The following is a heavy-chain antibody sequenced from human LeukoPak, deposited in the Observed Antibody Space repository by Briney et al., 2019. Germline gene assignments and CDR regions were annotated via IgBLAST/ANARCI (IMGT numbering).Heavy chain of an antibody. V-gene: IGHV4-59*13. CDR3: ARDPSYYYGSGSYYEGDVFDN. Sequence: SETLSLTCTVSGGSISNYYWSWIRQPPGKGLEWIGCIYYSGSTKYNPSLKSRVTISIDTSKNQFSLKLSSVTAADTAVYYCARDPSYYYGSGSYYEGDVFDNWGQGTMVTVSS. D-gene: IGHD3-10*01. CDR2: IYYSGST. J-gene: IGHJ3*02. CDR1: GGSISNYY.